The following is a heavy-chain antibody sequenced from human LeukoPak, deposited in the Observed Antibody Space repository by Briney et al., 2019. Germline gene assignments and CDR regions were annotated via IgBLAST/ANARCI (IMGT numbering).Heavy chain of an antibody. D-gene: IGHD1-26*01. V-gene: IGHV3-48*03. Sequence: GGSLRLSYAASGFTFSSYEMNWVRQAPGKGLEWVSYISSSGSTIYYADSVKGRFTISRDNAKNSLYLQMNSLRAEDTAVYYCAGSGMYYYYYYYMDVWGKGTTVTVSS. CDR3: AGSGMYYYYYYYMDV. CDR1: GFTFSSYE. CDR2: ISSSGSTI. J-gene: IGHJ6*03.